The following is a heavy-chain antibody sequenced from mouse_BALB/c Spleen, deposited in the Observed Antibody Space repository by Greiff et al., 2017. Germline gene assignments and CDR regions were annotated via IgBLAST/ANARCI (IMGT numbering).Heavy chain of an antibody. D-gene: IGHD2-2*01. Sequence: DVMLVESGGDLVKPGGSLKLSCAASGFTFSSYGMSWVRQTPDKRLEWVATISSGGSYTYYPDSVKGRFTISRDNAKNTLYLQMSSLKSEDTAMYYCARRLVKHYAMDYWGQGTSVTVSS. V-gene: IGHV5-6*02. CDR2: ISSGGSYT. CDR3: ARRLVKHYAMDY. J-gene: IGHJ4*01. CDR1: GFTFSSYG.